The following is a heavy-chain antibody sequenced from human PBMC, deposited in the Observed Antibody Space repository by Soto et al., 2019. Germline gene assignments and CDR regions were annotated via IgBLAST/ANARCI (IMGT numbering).Heavy chain of an antibody. J-gene: IGHJ5*02. V-gene: IGHV4-39*01. CDR3: ARQPTTGDTDLWFDP. Sequence: QLQLLESGPGLVKASETLSLTCSVSGGSISTSRSYWAWIRQPPGKGLGWRANIFYSGSTFYNPSLASRVSVSVDTSKNEFSLKLRSVTAADTAVYYCARQPTTGDTDLWFDPWGQGTLVTVSS. CDR2: IFYSGST. CDR1: GGSISTSRSY. D-gene: IGHD2-21*01.